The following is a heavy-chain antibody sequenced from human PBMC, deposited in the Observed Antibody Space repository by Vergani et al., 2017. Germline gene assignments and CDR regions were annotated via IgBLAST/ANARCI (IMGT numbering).Heavy chain of an antibody. D-gene: IGHD3-9*01. CDR2: IYRTGRT. CDR3: VRRSVIVYDIFSGTQYFFDF. CDR1: GFSIDNGYY. J-gene: IGHJ4*02. Sequence: QVQLQESGPGLVKPSETLSLTCAVSGFSIDNGYYWDWIRQPPGKGLECIGSIYRTGRTHFNPSLKSRVTISVDTSNNHFSLRLNSLTAADTAVYYCVRRSVIVYDIFSGTQYFFDFWGQGTLVTVSS. V-gene: IGHV4-38-2*01.